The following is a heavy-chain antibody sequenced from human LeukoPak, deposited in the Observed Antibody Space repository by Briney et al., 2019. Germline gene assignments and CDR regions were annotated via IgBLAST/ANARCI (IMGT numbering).Heavy chain of an antibody. J-gene: IGHJ6*03. CDR3: ARAWPGPYYYYYMDV. CDR1: GGSISSYF. Sequence: PSETLSLTCTVSGGSISSYFWTWIRQPAGKGLEWIGHIYTSGSTNFNPSLKSRVTMSVDTSKNQFSLKLTSVTAADTAVYYCARAWPGPYYYYYMDVWGKGTTVTVSS. V-gene: IGHV4-4*07. CDR2: IYTSGST.